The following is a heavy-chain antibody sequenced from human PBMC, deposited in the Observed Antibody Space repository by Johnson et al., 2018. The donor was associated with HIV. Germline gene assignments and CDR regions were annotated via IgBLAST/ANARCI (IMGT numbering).Heavy chain of an antibody. V-gene: IGHV3-30*04. Sequence: QVHLVESGGGVVQPGRSLRLSCAASGFTFSSYAMHWVRQAPGQGLKWVAVISYDGSNKYYADAVKGRLTISRDNSKNTLYLQMNSLRAEDTAVYYCARDNSRSWFDYDAFDIWGQGTMVIVSS. CDR2: ISYDGSNK. CDR3: ARDNSRSWFDYDAFDI. J-gene: IGHJ3*02. CDR1: GFTFSSYA. D-gene: IGHD6-13*01.